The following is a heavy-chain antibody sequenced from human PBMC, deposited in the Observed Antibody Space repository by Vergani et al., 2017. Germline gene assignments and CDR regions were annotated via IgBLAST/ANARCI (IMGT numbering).Heavy chain of an antibody. J-gene: IGHJ6*03. D-gene: IGHD2-15*01. CDR2: IIPILGIA. CDR1: GGTFSSYT. Sequence: QVQLVQSGAEVKKPGSSVKVSCKASGGTFSSYTISWVRQAPGQGLEWMGRIIPILGIANYAQKFQGRGTITADKSTSTAYMELSSLRSEDTAVYYCARGPFLGYCSGGSCYSDYYYYMDVWGKGTTVTVSS. V-gene: IGHV1-69*02. CDR3: ARGPFLGYCSGGSCYSDYYYYMDV.